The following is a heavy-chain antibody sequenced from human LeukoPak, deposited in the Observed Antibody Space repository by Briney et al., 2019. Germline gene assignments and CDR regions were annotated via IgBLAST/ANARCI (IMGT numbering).Heavy chain of an antibody. CDR3: AKDVRDGSSWGTWGPTWADY. Sequence: PGRSLRLSCAASGFTFDDYAMHWVRQAPGKGLEWVSGISWNSGSIGYADSVKGRFTISRDNAKNSLYLQMNSLRAEDTALYYCAKDVRDGSSWGTWGPTWADYWGQGTLVTVSS. CDR2: ISWNSGSI. CDR1: GFTFDDYA. J-gene: IGHJ4*02. V-gene: IGHV3-9*01. D-gene: IGHD6-13*01.